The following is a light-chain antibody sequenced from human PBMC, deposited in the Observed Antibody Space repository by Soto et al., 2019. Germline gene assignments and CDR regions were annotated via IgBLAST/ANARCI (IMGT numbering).Light chain of an antibody. Sequence: QSVLTQPPSASGSPGQSVTLSCTGTSSDVGGYNYVSWYQQHPGKAPKLMIYEVSKRPSGVPDRFSGSKSGNTASLTVSGLQAEDEAAYYCSSYAASNNHYVFGTGTKVTVL. J-gene: IGLJ1*01. CDR2: EVS. V-gene: IGLV2-8*01. CDR1: SSDVGGYNY. CDR3: SSYAASNNHYV.